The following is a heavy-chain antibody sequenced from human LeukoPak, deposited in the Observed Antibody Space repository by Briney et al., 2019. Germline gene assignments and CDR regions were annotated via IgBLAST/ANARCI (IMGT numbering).Heavy chain of an antibody. Sequence: PQASVKVSCKASGYTFTGYYLHWMRQAPGQGLEWMGWMNPNSGNTGYAQKFQGRVTMTRNTSISTAYMELSSLRSEDTAVYYCARVPSIVVVPAAILGYYYYYGMDVWGQGTTVTVSS. J-gene: IGHJ6*02. CDR1: GYTFTGYY. V-gene: IGHV1-8*02. CDR2: MNPNSGNT. D-gene: IGHD2-2*01. CDR3: ARVPSIVVVPAAILGYYYYYGMDV.